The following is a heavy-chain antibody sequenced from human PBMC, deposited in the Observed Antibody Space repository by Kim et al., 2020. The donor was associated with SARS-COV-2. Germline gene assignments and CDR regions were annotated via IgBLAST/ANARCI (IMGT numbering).Heavy chain of an antibody. Sequence: SETLSLTCAVYGGSFSGYYWSWIRQPPGKGLEWIGEINHSGSTNYNPSLKSRVTISVDTSKNQFSLKLSSVTAADTAVYYCARQFRYCSSTSCYLGWFDP. CDR1: GGSFSGYY. CDR2: INHSGST. D-gene: IGHD2-2*01. CDR3: ARQFRYCSSTSCYLGWFDP. J-gene: IGHJ5*02. V-gene: IGHV4-34*01.